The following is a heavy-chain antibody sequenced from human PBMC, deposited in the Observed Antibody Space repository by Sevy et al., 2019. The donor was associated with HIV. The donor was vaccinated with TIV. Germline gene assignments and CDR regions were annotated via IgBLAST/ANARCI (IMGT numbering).Heavy chain of an antibody. D-gene: IGHD3-10*01. CDR3: AKDFYASGSYYTTDY. CDR2: LSGNGGTT. V-gene: IGHV3-23*01. J-gene: IGHJ4*01. Sequence: GESLKISCTASGFTFSNCAMTWFRQAPGRGLEWVSSLSGNGGTTYYADSVKGRFTISRDNSKKTVYLQMNSLRAEDTALYYCAKDFYASGSYYTTDYWGQGTLVTVSS. CDR1: GFTFSNCA.